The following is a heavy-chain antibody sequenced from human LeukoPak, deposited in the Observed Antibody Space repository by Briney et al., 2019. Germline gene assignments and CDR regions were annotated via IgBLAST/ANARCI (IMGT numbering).Heavy chain of an antibody. Sequence: GGSLRLSCVASGFTFRSYEMNWVRQAPGKGLEWVSYISSSGSTMYYADSVKGRFTISRDNAKNSLYLQMNSLRAEDTAVYYCARDGGVEYYDSSNYYDYWGQGTLVTISS. V-gene: IGHV3-48*03. D-gene: IGHD3-22*01. CDR2: ISSSGSTM. J-gene: IGHJ4*02. CDR1: GFTFRSYE. CDR3: ARDGGVEYYDSSNYYDY.